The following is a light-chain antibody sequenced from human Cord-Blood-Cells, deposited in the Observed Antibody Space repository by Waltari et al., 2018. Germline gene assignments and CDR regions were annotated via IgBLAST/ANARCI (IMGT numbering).Light chain of an antibody. CDR1: QGISSY. Sequence: IQLTQSPSSLSASVGDRVTITCRASQGISSYLAWYQQKPGQAPKLLIYAASTLQSVVPSRFSGSGSGTDFTLTISSLQPEDFATYYCQQLNSYPLTFGGGTKVEIK. V-gene: IGKV1-9*01. J-gene: IGKJ4*01. CDR3: QQLNSYPLT. CDR2: AAS.